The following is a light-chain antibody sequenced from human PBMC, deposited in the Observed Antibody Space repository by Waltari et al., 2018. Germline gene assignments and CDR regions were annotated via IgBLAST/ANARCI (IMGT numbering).Light chain of an antibody. CDR2: DKN. V-gene: IGLV3-19*01. CDR1: SLRSYY. J-gene: IGLJ2*01. CDR3: HSRDASGVAGS. Sequence: SSELTQDPAVSVAMGPTVRITCQGASLRSYYASWYQQRPVQAPTLVIYDKNNRPSGVPDRFSGSSSHNTGSLTITGAQAEDEASYYCHSRDASGVAGSFGGGTKLTVL.